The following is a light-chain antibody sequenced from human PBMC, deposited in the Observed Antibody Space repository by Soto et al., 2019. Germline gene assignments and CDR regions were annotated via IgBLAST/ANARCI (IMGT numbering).Light chain of an antibody. CDR2: GVS. CDR1: QSVSNNY. CDR3: QQYDRSPFT. J-gene: IGKJ3*01. V-gene: IGKV3-20*01. Sequence: EIVLTQSPGTLSLSPGERATLSCRASQSVSNNYLAWFQQKPGQAPRVLIYGVSSRDTGIPDRFSGSGSGTDFTLTISRLEPEDFAVYYCQQYDRSPFTFGPGNKVDI.